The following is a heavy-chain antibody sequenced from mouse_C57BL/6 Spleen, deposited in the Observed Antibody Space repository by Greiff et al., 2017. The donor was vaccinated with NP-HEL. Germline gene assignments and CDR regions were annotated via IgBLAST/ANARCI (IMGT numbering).Heavy chain of an antibody. CDR3: ARTEDYAYFDY. Sequence: EVMLVESGGDLVKPGGSLKLSCAASGFTFSSYGMSWVRQTPDKRLEWVATISSGGSYTYYPDSVKGRFTISRDNAKNTLYLQMSSLESEDTDLYYCARTEDYAYFDYWGQGTTLTVSS. J-gene: IGHJ2*01. CDR2: ISSGGSYT. V-gene: IGHV5-6*02. CDR1: GFTFSSYG. D-gene: IGHD2-4*01.